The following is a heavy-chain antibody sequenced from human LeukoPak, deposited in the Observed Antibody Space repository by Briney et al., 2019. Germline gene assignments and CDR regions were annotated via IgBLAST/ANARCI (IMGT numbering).Heavy chain of an antibody. CDR2: ISYDGSNK. V-gene: IGHV3-30*04. J-gene: IGHJ4*02. CDR3: ARPIIAAAEIGDY. Sequence: GGSLRLACAASGFTFSRYAMHWVRQAPGKGLEWVAVISYDGSNKYYADSVKGRFTISRDNSKNTLYLQMNSLRAEDTAVYYCARPIIAAAEIGDYWGQGTLGTISS. CDR1: GFTFSRYA. D-gene: IGHD6-13*01.